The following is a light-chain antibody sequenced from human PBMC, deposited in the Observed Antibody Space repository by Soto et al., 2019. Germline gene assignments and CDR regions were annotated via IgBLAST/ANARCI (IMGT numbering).Light chain of an antibody. V-gene: IGKV3-11*01. CDR2: DAS. J-gene: IGKJ4*01. Sequence: EIVLTQSPATVSSSPGERATLSCWASQSLSSYLTWYQQKPGQAPRLLIYDASNRANGIPARFTGSGSGTDFTLTISSLEPEDFAVYFCQQRAGWPPTFGGGTKVEIK. CDR1: QSLSSY. CDR3: QQRAGWPPT.